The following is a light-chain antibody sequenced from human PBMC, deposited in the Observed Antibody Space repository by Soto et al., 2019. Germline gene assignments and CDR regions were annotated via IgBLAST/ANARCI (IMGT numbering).Light chain of an antibody. CDR2: DAS. J-gene: IGKJ4*01. CDR3: QQRSNWPLL. CDR1: QDISNY. Sequence: DIQMTQSPSSLSASVGDRVTITCQASQDISNYLNWYQQKPGKAPKLLIYDASNLETGVPSRFSGSGSGTDFTFTISSLQPEDIAVYYCQQRSNWPLLFGGGTKVEIK. V-gene: IGKV1-33*01.